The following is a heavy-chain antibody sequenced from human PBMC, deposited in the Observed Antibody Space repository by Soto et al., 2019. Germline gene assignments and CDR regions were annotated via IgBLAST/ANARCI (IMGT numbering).Heavy chain of an antibody. V-gene: IGHV3-9*01. CDR2: ISWNSGSI. CDR1: GFTFDDYA. CDR3: AKDIHGRYFDYFDY. Sequence: EVQLVESGGGLVQPGRSLRLSCAASGFTFDDYAMHWVRQAPGKGQEWVSGISWNSGSIGYADSVKGRFTISRDNAKNSLYLQMNSLRAEDTALYYCAKDIHGRYFDYFDYWGQGTLVTVSS. J-gene: IGHJ4*02. D-gene: IGHD3-9*01.